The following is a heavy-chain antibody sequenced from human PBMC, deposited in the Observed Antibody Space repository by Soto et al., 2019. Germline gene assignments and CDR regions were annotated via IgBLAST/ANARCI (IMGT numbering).Heavy chain of an antibody. CDR1: GFSLSNARMG. CDR3: ARRCRYDAFDI. CDR2: IFSNDEK. Sequence: QVTLKESGPGLVKPTETLTLKCTVSGFSLSNARMGVSWIRQPPGKALEWLAHIFSNDEKSYSTSLKSRLPISKDTSKSQVVLTMTNLYPVDTATSYCARRCRYDAFDIWGQGTMVTVSS. V-gene: IGHV2-26*01. J-gene: IGHJ3*02.